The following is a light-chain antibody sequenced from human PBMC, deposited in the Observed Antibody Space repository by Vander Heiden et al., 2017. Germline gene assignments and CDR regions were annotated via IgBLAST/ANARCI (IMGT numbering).Light chain of an antibody. J-gene: IGKJ5*01. CDR3: QQYDYHPRT. CDR1: HDITNY. V-gene: IGKV1-33*01. Sequence: DIQMTQSPSSLSVSVGDKITITCQASHDITNYLNWYQQKPGKAPKLLIYDASNLETGVPSRFSGSGSGTNFTFTISSLQPEDFATYYCQQYDYHPRTFGQGTQVEIK. CDR2: DAS.